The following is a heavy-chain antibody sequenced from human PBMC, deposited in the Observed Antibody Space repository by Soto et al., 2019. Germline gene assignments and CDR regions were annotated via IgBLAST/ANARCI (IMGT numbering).Heavy chain of an antibody. CDR1: GFTFSSYG. Sequence: VGSLRLSCAASGFTFSSYGMHWVRQAPGKGLEWVAVISYDGSNKYYADSVKGRFTISRDNSKNTLYLQMNSLRAEDTAVYYCAKDSNSYVVGEIDYWGQGTLVTVSS. D-gene: IGHD3-10*01. J-gene: IGHJ4*02. CDR2: ISYDGSNK. V-gene: IGHV3-30*18. CDR3: AKDSNSYVVGEIDY.